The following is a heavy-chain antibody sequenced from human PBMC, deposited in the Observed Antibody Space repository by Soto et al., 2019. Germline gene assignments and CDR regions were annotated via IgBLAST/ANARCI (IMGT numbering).Heavy chain of an antibody. D-gene: IGHD3-16*01. Sequence: GESLKISCKGSGYSFTSYWIGWVRQMPGKGLEWMGIIYPGDSDTRYSPSFQGQVTISADKSISTAYLQWSSLKASDTAMYYCARQNQDLFGDNWLHPWGQGTMVTVYS. CDR2: IYPGDSDT. CDR1: GYSFTSYW. J-gene: IGHJ5*02. CDR3: ARQNQDLFGDNWLHP. V-gene: IGHV5-51*01.